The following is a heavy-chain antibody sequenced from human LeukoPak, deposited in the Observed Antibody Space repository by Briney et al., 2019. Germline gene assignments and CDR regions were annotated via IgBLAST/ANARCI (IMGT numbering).Heavy chain of an antibody. CDR3: ARISSDSISYYDH. D-gene: IGHD3-22*01. Sequence: GGSLRLSCAASGFTFSIFAMSWVRQAPGKGLEWVSRINSEGSTISYADSVKGRFTISRDNAKNTLFLQMNSLRAEDTAVYYCARISSDSISYYDHWGQGTLVTVSS. CDR2: INSEGSTI. J-gene: IGHJ4*02. CDR1: GFTFSIFA. V-gene: IGHV3-74*01.